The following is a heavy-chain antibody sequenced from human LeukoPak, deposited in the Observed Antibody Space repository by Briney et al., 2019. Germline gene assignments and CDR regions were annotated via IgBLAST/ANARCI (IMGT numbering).Heavy chain of an antibody. D-gene: IGHD6-19*01. CDR2: MSWNSGSI. Sequence: GGSLRLSCAASGFTFYDYAMHWGREAPGKGLEGGSGMSWNSGSIGYADSVKGRFPIYRDNAKNSLYLQMNSLRAEDSALYYCAKDRVAVVSDAFDIWGQGTMVTVSS. CDR1: GFTFYDYA. V-gene: IGHV3-9*01. J-gene: IGHJ3*02. CDR3: AKDRVAVVSDAFDI.